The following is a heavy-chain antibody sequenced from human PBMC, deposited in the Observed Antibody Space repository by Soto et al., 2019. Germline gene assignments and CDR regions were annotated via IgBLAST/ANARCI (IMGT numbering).Heavy chain of an antibody. CDR2: IYYSGST. CDR1: GGSISSYY. CDR3: ARRGYSYGYIDY. V-gene: IGHV4-59*01. D-gene: IGHD5-18*01. Sequence: SETLSLTCTVSGGSISSYYWSWIRQPPGRGLEWIGYIYYSGSTNYNPSLKSRVTISVDTSKNQFSLKLSSVTAADTAVYYCARRGYSYGYIDYWGQGTQVTVSS. J-gene: IGHJ4*02.